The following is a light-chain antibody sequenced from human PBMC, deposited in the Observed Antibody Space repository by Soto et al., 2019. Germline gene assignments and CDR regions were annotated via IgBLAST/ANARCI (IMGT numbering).Light chain of an antibody. CDR3: RQYGTSPRGT. V-gene: IGKV3-20*01. J-gene: IGKJ1*01. CDR2: GAS. CDR1: QSVSSTF. Sequence: DIVLTQSPGTLSLSPGERATLSCRASQSVSSTFFAWYQQKPGQAPRLLMFGASNRATGIPDRFSGSGSGTDFTLTISRLEPEDFAMYYCRQYGTSPRGTFGQGTKVEVK.